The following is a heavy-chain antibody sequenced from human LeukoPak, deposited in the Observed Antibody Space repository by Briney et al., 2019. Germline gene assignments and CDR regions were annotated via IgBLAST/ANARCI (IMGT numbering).Heavy chain of an antibody. Sequence: SETLSLTCTVSGGSISSYYWSWIRQPPGKGLEWIGYIYYSGSTNYNPSLKSRVTISVDTSKNQFSLKLSSVTAADTAVYYCARRIVIIAAAGTWFDPWGQGTLVTVSS. CDR3: ARRIVIIAAAGTWFDP. J-gene: IGHJ5*02. V-gene: IGHV4-59*08. D-gene: IGHD6-13*01. CDR2: IYYSGST. CDR1: GGSISSYY.